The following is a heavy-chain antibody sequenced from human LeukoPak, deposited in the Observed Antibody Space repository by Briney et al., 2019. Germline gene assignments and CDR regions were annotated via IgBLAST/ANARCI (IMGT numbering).Heavy chain of an antibody. J-gene: IGHJ2*01. CDR1: GGSISSYY. CDR3: ARGVPNYWYFDL. D-gene: IGHD6-6*01. Sequence: SETLSLTCTVSGGSISSYYWSWIRQPAGKGLEWIGEINHSGSTNYNPSLESRVTISVDTSKNQFSLKLSSVTAADTAVYYCARGVPNYWYFDLWGRGTLVTVSS. V-gene: IGHV4-34*01. CDR2: INHSGST.